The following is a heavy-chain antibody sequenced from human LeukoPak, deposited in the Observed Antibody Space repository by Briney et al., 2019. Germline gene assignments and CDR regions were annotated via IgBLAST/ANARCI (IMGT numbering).Heavy chain of an antibody. J-gene: IGHJ5*02. CDR3: AKDLTYGDGRWEFDL. CDR1: GFSLSSYA. Sequence: PGGSLRLSCAVSGFSLSSYATAWVRLAPGKGLEWVSGIGAGGTDTNYADAVKGRFTISKDKSKTLLYLQMNSLRAEDTALYHCAKDLTYGDGRWEFDLWGQGTLVTVSS. D-gene: IGHD4-17*01. V-gene: IGHV3-23*01. CDR2: IGAGGTDT.